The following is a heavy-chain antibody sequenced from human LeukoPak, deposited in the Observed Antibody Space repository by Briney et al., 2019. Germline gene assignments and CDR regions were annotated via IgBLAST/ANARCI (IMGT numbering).Heavy chain of an antibody. Sequence: PGGSHRLSCTASGFTFSSYWMSWVRQAPGKGLEWVAVISYDGSNKYYADSVKGRFTISRDNSKNTLYLQMNSLRAEDTAVYYCARYRDGYNYFDYWGQGTLVTVSS. J-gene: IGHJ4*02. CDR3: ARYRDGYNYFDY. V-gene: IGHV3-30*03. D-gene: IGHD5-24*01. CDR2: ISYDGSNK. CDR1: GFTFSSYW.